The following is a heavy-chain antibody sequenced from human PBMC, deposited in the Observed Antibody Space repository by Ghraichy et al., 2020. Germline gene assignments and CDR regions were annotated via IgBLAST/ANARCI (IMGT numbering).Heavy chain of an antibody. CDR1: GFTFSSYS. Sequence: GGSLRLSCAASGFTFSSYSMNWVRQAPGKGLEWVSSISSSSSSYIYYADSVKGRFTISRDNAKNSLYLQMNSLRAEDTAVYYCARDAGAMTAIGVSENWGQGTLVTVSS. V-gene: IGHV3-21*01. CDR2: ISSSSSSYI. D-gene: IGHD3-10*01. J-gene: IGHJ4*02. CDR3: ARDAGAMTAIGVSEN.